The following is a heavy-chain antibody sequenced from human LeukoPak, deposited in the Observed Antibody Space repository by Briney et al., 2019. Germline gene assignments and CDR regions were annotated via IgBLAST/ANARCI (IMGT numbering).Heavy chain of an antibody. CDR2: INPNSGGT. J-gene: IGHJ4*02. D-gene: IGHD1-20*01. CDR3: GSALTGTFDY. Sequence: GAPVTVSCKASGYTFTGYYMHWVRQAPGQGLEWMGWINPNSGGTNYAQKFQGRVTMTRDTSISTAYMEPSRLRSDDTAVYYCGSALTGTFDYWGQGTLVTVSS. V-gene: IGHV1-2*02. CDR1: GYTFTGYY.